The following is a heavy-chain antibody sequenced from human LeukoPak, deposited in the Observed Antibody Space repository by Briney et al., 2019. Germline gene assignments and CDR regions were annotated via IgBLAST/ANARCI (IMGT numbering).Heavy chain of an antibody. CDR2: IKQDGSEK. Sequence: PWGSLRLSCAASEFPFRSSWMSWVRQAPGKGLEWVANIKQDGSEKYYVDSVKGRFTISRDNAKNSLYLQMNSLRAEDTAVYYCARNYGGNSDSWGQGTLLTVSS. J-gene: IGHJ4*02. CDR1: EFPFRSSW. V-gene: IGHV3-7*04. D-gene: IGHD4-23*01. CDR3: ARNYGGNSDS.